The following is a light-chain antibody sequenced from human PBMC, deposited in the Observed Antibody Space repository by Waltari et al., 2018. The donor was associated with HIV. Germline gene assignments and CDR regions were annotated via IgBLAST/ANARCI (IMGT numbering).Light chain of an antibody. V-gene: IGLV1-47*01. CDR1: SSHLGSKY. Sequence: QSVLTQPPSAPGTPGQRVTISCSGSSSHLGSKYVYWYQQIPGTAPKLLIYSNIQLPSGVPDRFSGSKSGTSASLAISGLRSEDEADYYCASWDDRLSAWVFGGGTKLTVL. J-gene: IGLJ3*02. CDR2: SNI. CDR3: ASWDDRLSAWV.